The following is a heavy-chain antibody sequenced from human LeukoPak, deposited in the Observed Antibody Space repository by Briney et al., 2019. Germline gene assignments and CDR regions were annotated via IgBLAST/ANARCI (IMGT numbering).Heavy chain of an antibody. CDR2: VTRTGST. Sequence: LSETLSLTCVVSAGSFSGDSWSWIRQAPGKGLEWIGEVTRTGSTNYHPSLKSRVLISVDTSKSQFSLKVNSVTAADTGVYYCARGDGVIGAIGIGSWYFDLWGRGTLLAVSS. V-gene: IGHV4-34*01. J-gene: IGHJ2*01. CDR1: AGSFSGDS. D-gene: IGHD2/OR15-2a*01. CDR3: ARGDGVIGAIGIGSWYFDL.